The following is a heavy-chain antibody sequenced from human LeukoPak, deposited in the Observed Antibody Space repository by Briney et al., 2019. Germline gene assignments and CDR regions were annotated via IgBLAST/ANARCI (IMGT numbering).Heavy chain of an antibody. D-gene: IGHD3-16*02. Sequence: PGGSLRLSCAASEFTFSSYAMHWVRQAPGKGLEWVAVISYDGSKKYYADSVKGRFTISRDNSKNTLYLQVNSLRAEDTAVYYCAKVGQIMITFGGVIVKGSYYFDYWGQGTLVTVSS. V-gene: IGHV3-30*04. CDR3: AKVGQIMITFGGVIVKGSYYFDY. CDR1: EFTFSSYA. J-gene: IGHJ4*02. CDR2: ISYDGSKK.